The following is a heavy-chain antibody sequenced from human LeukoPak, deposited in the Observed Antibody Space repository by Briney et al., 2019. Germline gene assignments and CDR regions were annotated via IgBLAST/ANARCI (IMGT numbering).Heavy chain of an antibody. CDR2: INNYNGNT. V-gene: IGHV1-18*04. CDR1: GYSFTSYG. D-gene: IGHD3-10*01. Sequence: ASVKLSCKASGYSFTSYGISWVRQAPGQGLEWMGWINNYNGNTNYAQKFQGRVTMTTDTSTSTAYMELRSLRSDDTAVYYCAREEGSRGAFDIWGQGTMVTVSS. CDR3: AREEGSRGAFDI. J-gene: IGHJ3*02.